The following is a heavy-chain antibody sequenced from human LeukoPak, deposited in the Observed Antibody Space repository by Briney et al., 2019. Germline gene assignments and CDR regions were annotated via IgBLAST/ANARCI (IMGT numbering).Heavy chain of an antibody. V-gene: IGHV3-30-3*01. CDR3: AKVPLSSSGWDREYYFDY. J-gene: IGHJ4*02. CDR1: GFTFSSYA. D-gene: IGHD6-19*01. CDR2: ISYDGSNK. Sequence: PGRSLRLSCAASGFTFSSYAMHWVRQAPGKGLEWVAVISYDGSNKYYADSVKGRFTISRDNSKNTLYLEMNSLRAEDTAVYYCAKVPLSSSGWDREYYFDYWGQGTLVTVSS.